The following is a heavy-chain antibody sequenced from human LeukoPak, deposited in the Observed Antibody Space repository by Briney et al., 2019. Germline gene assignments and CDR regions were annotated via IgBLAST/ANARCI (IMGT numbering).Heavy chain of an antibody. J-gene: IGHJ4*02. CDR3: ARDLRGSSCYDY. D-gene: IGHD2-2*01. CDR1: GGSLSSYY. V-gene: IGHV4-59*01. Sequence: PSETLSLTCTVSGGSLSSYYWSWIRQPPGKGLEWIGYIYYSGSTSYNPSLKSRVTISVDTSKNQISLKLTSVTAADTALYYCARDLRGSSCYDYWGQGTLVTVSS. CDR2: IYYSGST.